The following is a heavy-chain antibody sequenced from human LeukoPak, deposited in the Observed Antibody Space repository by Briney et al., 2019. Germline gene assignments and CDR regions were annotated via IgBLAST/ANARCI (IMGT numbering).Heavy chain of an antibody. D-gene: IGHD3-9*01. CDR2: INPNSGDT. Sequence: GASVKVSCKASGYIFTGYYMHWVRQAPGQGLEWMGWINPNSGDTNYAQKFQGRVTMTRDTSISTAYMELSRLRSDDTAVYYCARDMRNPKYYDILTGPFDYWGQGTLVTVSS. CDR1: GYIFTGYY. J-gene: IGHJ4*02. CDR3: ARDMRNPKYYDILTGPFDY. V-gene: IGHV1-2*02.